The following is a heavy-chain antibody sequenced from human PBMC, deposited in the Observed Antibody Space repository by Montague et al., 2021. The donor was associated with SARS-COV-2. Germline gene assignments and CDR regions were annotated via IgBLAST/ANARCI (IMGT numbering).Heavy chain of an antibody. J-gene: IGHJ6*03. CDR3: ASGDDNGSGYLDD. D-gene: IGHD1-26*01. CDR1: DGSFSNFY. Sequence: SETLSLTCAVFDGSFSNFYWSWIRQPPGKGLEWIGEINHSGTTYYNPSLKSRVTISVDTSKNQFSLKLNSLTAADAAVYYCASGDDNGSGYLDDWGKGTTVTVSS. CDR2: INHSGTT. V-gene: IGHV4-34*01.